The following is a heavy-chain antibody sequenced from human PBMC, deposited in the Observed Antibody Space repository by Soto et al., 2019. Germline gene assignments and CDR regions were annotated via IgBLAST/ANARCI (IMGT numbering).Heavy chain of an antibody. CDR1: GGSISSYY. J-gene: IGHJ3*02. D-gene: IGHD3-22*01. Sequence: SETLSLTCTVSGGSISSYYWSWIRQPPGKGLEWIGYIYYSGSTNYNPSLKSRVTISVDTSKNQFSLKLSSVTAADTAVYYCARADRRNDAFDSWGQGTMVTVSS. CDR3: ARADRRNDAFDS. CDR2: IYYSGST. V-gene: IGHV4-59*01.